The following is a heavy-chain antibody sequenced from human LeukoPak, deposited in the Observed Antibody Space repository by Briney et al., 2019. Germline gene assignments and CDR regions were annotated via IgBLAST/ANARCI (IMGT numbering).Heavy chain of an antibody. V-gene: IGHV3-21*01. Sequence: GGSLRLSYAASGFTFSSYSMNWVRQAPGKGLEWVSSISSSSSYIYYADSVKGRFTISRDNAKNSLYLQVNSLRAEDTAVYYCARVFFSGRRVGPTTVTTFSRYYFDYWGQGTLVTVSS. CDR2: ISSSSSYI. J-gene: IGHJ4*02. CDR1: GFTFSSYS. CDR3: ARVFFSGRRVGPTTVTTFSRYYFDY. D-gene: IGHD4-17*01.